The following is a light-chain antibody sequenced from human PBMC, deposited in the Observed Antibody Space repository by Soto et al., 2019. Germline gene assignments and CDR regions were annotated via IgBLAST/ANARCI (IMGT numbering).Light chain of an antibody. V-gene: IGLV2-14*01. CDR3: SSYTSSSTPVV. Sequence: QSALTQPASVSGSPGQSITISCTGTSSDVGGYNYVSWYQQHPGKAPTLMIYDVSNRPSGVSNRFSGSKSGNTASLAISGRQAEDEADEYCSSYTSSSTPVVFGGGTKVTVL. CDR2: DVS. CDR1: SSDVGGYNY. J-gene: IGLJ2*01.